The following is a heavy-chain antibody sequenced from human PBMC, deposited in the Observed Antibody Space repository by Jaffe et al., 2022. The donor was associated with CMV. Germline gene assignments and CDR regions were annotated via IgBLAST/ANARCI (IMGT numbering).Heavy chain of an antibody. CDR3: ARENDSSGYYYNYYYGMDV. Sequence: QVQLQESGPGLVKPSETLSLTCTVSGGSISSYYWSWIRQPAGKGLEWIGRIYTSGSTNYNPSLKSRVTMSVDTSKNQFSLKLSSVTAADTAVYYCARENDSSGYYYNYYYGMDVWGQGTTVTVSS. CDR1: GGSISSYY. J-gene: IGHJ6*02. D-gene: IGHD3-22*01. CDR2: IYTSGST. V-gene: IGHV4-4*07.